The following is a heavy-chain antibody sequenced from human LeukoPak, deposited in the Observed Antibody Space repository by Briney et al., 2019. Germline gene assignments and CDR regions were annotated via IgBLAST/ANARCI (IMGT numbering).Heavy chain of an antibody. D-gene: IGHD3-22*01. CDR1: GGSISSSSYY. J-gene: IGHJ3*02. Sequence: SETLSLTCTVSGGSISSSSYYWGWIRQPPGKGLEWIGSIYYSGSTYYNPPLKSRVTISVDTSKNQFSLKLSSVTAADTAVYYCAREEETYYYDSSGYHGAFDIWGQGTMVTVSS. CDR3: AREEETYYYDSSGYHGAFDI. V-gene: IGHV4-39*07. CDR2: IYYSGST.